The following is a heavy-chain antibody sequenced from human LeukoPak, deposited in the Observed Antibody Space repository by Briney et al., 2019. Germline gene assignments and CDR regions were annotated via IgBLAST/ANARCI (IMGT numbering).Heavy chain of an antibody. CDR1: GFTFSSSW. V-gene: IGHV3-7*01. CDR3: ARGGRPDY. CDR2: IKEDGREK. Sequence: GGSLRLSCATSGFTFSSSWVSWVRQAPGKGLECVANIKEDGREKYYADSVKGRFTISRDNAKNSLYLQMSSLRAEDTAVYYCARGGRPDYWGQGTLVTVSS. J-gene: IGHJ4*02. D-gene: IGHD3-10*01.